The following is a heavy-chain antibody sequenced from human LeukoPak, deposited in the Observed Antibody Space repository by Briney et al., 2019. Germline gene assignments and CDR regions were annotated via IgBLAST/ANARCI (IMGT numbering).Heavy chain of an antibody. CDR3: ARVGAAGNNVADC. CDR1: GYSISSGYY. CDR2: IYHSGST. J-gene: IGHJ4*02. V-gene: IGHV4-38-2*02. Sequence: RSSETLSLTCTVSGYSISSGYYWGWIRQPPVKGLEWIGSIYHSGSTYYNPSLKSRVTISVDTSKNQFSLKLSSVTAADTAVYYCARVGAAGNNVADCWGQGTLVTVSS. D-gene: IGHD6-13*01.